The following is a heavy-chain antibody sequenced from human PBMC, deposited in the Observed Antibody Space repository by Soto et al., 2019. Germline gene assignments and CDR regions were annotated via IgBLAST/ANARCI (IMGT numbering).Heavy chain of an antibody. D-gene: IGHD5-12*01. CDR2: IIPIFGTA. CDR3: ARDLRESGYDWGY. J-gene: IGHJ4*02. V-gene: IGHV1-69*13. Sequence: GASVKVCCKSSGGTFSSYAISWVRQAPGQGLEWMGGIIPIFGTANYAQKFQGRVTITADESTSTAYMELSSLRSEDTAVYYCARDLRESGYDWGYWGQGTLVTVSS. CDR1: GGTFSSYA.